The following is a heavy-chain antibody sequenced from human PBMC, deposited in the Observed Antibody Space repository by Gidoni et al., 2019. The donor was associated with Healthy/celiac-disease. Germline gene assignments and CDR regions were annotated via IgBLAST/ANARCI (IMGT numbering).Heavy chain of an antibody. D-gene: IGHD3-10*01. CDR2: ISGSGGST. J-gene: IGHJ4*02. Sequence: EVQLLEPGGGLVQPGGSLRLSCAASGFTFSSYAMSWVRQAPGTGLEWVSAISGSGGSTYYADSVKGRFTISRDNSKNTLYLQMNSLRAEDTAVYYCAKDGALYGSGSYYFDYWGQGTLVTVSS. CDR1: GFTFSSYA. CDR3: AKDGALYGSGSYYFDY. V-gene: IGHV3-23*01.